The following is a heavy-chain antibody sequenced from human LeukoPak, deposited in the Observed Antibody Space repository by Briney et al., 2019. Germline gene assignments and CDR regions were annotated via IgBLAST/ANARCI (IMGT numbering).Heavy chain of an antibody. J-gene: IGHJ4*02. D-gene: IGHD4-17*01. CDR1: GFTFDDYA. CDR3: AASTVTYHFDY. V-gene: IGHV3-9*01. CDR2: ISWNSGNI. Sequence: GGSLRLPCAASGFTFDDYAMHWVRQAPGKGLEWVSGISWNSGNIDYADSVKGRFTISRDNAKNSLYLQMDSLRAEDTALYYCAASTVTYHFDYWGQGTLVTVSS.